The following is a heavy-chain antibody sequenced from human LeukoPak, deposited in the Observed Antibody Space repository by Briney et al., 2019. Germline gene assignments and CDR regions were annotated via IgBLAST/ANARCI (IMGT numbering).Heavy chain of an antibody. J-gene: IGHJ5*02. CDR2: IYTSGST. V-gene: IGHV4-61*02. Sequence: NPSQTLSLTCTVSGGSISSGSYYWSWIRQPAGKGLEWIGRIYTSGSTNYNPSLKSRVTISVDTSKNQFSLKLSSVTAADTAVYYCARFQYDFWSGYPLGWFDPWGQGTLVTVSS. D-gene: IGHD3-3*01. CDR1: GGSISSGSYY. CDR3: ARFQYDFWSGYPLGWFDP.